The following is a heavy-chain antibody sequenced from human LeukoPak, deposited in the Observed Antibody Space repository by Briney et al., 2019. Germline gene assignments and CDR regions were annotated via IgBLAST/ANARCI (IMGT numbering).Heavy chain of an antibody. CDR2: IYYGGST. D-gene: IGHD1-26*01. J-gene: IGHJ4*02. V-gene: IGHV4-59*11. CDR1: GGSISSHY. CDR3: ARSRGSYENPYFDY. Sequence: SETLSLTCTVSGGSISSHYWSWIRQPPGKGLERIGYIYYGGSTNYNPSLKSRVTISVDTSKNQFSLKLSSVTAADTAVYYCARSRGSYENPYFDYWGQGTLVTVSS.